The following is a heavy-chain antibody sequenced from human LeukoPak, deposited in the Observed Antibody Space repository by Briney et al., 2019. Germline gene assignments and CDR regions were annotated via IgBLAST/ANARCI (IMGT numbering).Heavy chain of an antibody. J-gene: IGHJ4*02. Sequence: GGSLRLSCTASGFTFGDYAMSWFRQAPGKGLEWVSAISGSGGSTYYADSVKGRFTISRDNSKNTLYLQMNSLRAEDTAVYYCAKLTVTRSHFDYWGQGTLVTVSS. CDR3: AKLTVTRSHFDY. D-gene: IGHD4-17*01. CDR2: ISGSGGST. CDR1: GFTFGDYA. V-gene: IGHV3-23*01.